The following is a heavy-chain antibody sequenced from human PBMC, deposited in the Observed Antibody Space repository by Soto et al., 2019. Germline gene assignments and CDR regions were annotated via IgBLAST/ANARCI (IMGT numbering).Heavy chain of an antibody. CDR2: INPSGGST. Sequence: GASVKVSCKASGYTFTSYYMHWVRQAPGQGLEWMGIINPSGGSTSYAQKFQGRVTMTRDTSTSTVYMELSSLRSEDTAVYYCARVELSIPDRRYCSSTSCYHQLSHYYGMDVWGQGTTVTVSS. CDR1: GYTFTSYY. V-gene: IGHV1-46*01. D-gene: IGHD2-2*01. J-gene: IGHJ6*02. CDR3: ARVELSIPDRRYCSSTSCYHQLSHYYGMDV.